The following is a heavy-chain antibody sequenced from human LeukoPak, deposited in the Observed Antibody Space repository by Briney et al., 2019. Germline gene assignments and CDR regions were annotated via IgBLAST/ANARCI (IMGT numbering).Heavy chain of an antibody. CDR3: ARLPLRSIAVGYYGMDV. Sequence: SVKVSCKASGGTFSSYAISWVRQAPGQGLEWMGGIIPIFGTANYAQEFQGRVTITADESTSTAYMELSSLRSEDTAVYYCARLPLRSIAVGYYGMDVWGQGTTVTVSS. CDR2: IIPIFGTA. V-gene: IGHV1-69*13. CDR1: GGTFSSYA. J-gene: IGHJ6*02. D-gene: IGHD6-6*01.